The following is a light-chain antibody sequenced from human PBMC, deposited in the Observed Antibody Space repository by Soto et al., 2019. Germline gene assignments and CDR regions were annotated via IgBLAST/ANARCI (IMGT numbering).Light chain of an antibody. CDR3: CSYAGRYTYV. CDR1: SSDIGVYDY. CDR2: DVS. J-gene: IGLJ1*01. Sequence: QSALTQPASVSGSPGQSITISCTGTSSDIGVYDYVSWYQQHPGKAPKLIIYDVSKRPSGVPDRFSGSKSGNTASLTISGLQSEDEADYYCCSYAGRYTYVFGTGTKVTVL. V-gene: IGLV2-11*01.